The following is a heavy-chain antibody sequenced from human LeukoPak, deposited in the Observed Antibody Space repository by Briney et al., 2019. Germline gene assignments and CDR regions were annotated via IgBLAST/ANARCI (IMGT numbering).Heavy chain of an antibody. D-gene: IGHD3-16*01. V-gene: IGHV3-7*02. CDR2: INQDGSEK. Sequence: PGGSLRLSCAASGFTFSSYWMSWVRQAPGKGLEWVANINQDGSEKYYVDSVKGRFTISRDSAKNSLYLQMNNLGAEDTAVYYCARAPQTSILWFDYWGQGTLVTVSS. J-gene: IGHJ4*02. CDR1: GFTFSSYW. CDR3: ARAPQTSILWFDY.